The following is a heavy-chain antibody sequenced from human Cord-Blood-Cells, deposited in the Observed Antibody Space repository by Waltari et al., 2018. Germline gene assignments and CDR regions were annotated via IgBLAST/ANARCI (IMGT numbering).Heavy chain of an antibody. CDR2: ISYDGSNK. CDR3: ARDRWGSGRGPYYFDY. CDR1: GFTFSSYA. V-gene: IGHV3-30-3*01. J-gene: IGHJ4*02. Sequence: QVQLVESGGGVVQPGRSLRLSCAASGFTFSSYAMHRVRQAPGKGLEWVAVISYDGSNKYYADSVKGRFTISRDNSKNTLYLQMNSLRAEDTAVYYCARDRWGSGRGPYYFDYWGQGTLVTVSS. D-gene: IGHD3-10*01.